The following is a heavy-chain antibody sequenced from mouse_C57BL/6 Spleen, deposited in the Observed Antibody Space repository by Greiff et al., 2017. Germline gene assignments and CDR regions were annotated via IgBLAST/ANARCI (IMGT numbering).Heavy chain of an antibody. CDR2: INPSSGYT. Sequence: VQLQQSGAELARPGASVKMSCKASGYTFTSYTMHWVKQRPGQGLEWIGYINPSSGYTKYNQKFKDKATLTADKSSSTAYMQLSSLTSEDSAVYYCARDPSTTVVAPFDYWGQGTTLTVSS. J-gene: IGHJ2*01. V-gene: IGHV1-4*01. CDR3: ARDPSTTVVAPFDY. CDR1: GYTFTSYT. D-gene: IGHD1-1*01.